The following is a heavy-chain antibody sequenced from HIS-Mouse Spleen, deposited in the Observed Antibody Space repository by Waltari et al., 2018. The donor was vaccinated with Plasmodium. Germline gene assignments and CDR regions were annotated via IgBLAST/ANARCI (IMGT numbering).Heavy chain of an antibody. CDR2: ISYDGSNK. J-gene: IGHJ4*02. Sequence: QVQLVESGGGVVQPGRSLRTSCAASGFTFSRYGMHWVRQAPRKGLGWVAVISYDGSNKYYADSVKGRFTISRDNSKNTLYLQMNSLRAEDTAVYYCAKEVLGYYDFWSRPDYWGQGTLVTVSS. CDR3: AKEVLGYYDFWSRPDY. V-gene: IGHV3-30*18. CDR1: GFTFSRYG. D-gene: IGHD3-3*01.